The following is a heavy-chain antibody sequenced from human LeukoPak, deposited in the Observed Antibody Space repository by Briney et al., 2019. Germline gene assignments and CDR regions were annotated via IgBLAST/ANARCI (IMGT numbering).Heavy chain of an antibody. CDR3: ARDRGVPYFITGTTTAFFDY. V-gene: IGHV3-21*01. CDR1: GFAFSSYS. D-gene: IGHD1-7*01. J-gene: IGHJ4*02. CDR2: ISSSSSYI. Sequence: PGGSLRLSCAASGFAFSSYSMNWVRQAPGKGLEWVLSISSSSSYIYYADSVKGRFTISRDNAKNSLYLQMNSLRAEDTAVYYCARDRGVPYFITGTTTAFFDYWDQGTLVTVSS.